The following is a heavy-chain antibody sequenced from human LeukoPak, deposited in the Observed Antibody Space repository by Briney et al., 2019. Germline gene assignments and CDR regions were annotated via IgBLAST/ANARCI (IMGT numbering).Heavy chain of an antibody. D-gene: IGHD2-15*01. V-gene: IGHV3-23*01. Sequence: GGSLRLSCAASGFTFSSYTMNWVRQAPGKGLEWVSAISGSGGSTYYADSVKGRFTISRDNSKNTLYLQMNSLRAEDTAVYYCAREGYCSGGSCYSGTDYWGQGTLVTVSS. CDR2: ISGSGGST. CDR1: GFTFSSYT. CDR3: AREGYCSGGSCYSGTDY. J-gene: IGHJ4*02.